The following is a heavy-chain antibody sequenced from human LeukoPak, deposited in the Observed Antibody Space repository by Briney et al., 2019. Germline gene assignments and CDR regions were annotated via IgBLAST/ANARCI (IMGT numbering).Heavy chain of an antibody. CDR2: INHSGST. Sequence: PSETLSLTCSVYGGSFSGYYWSWIRQPPGKGLEWIGEINHSGSTNYNPSLKSRVTISVDTSKNQFSLKLSSVTAADTAVYYCASWTGTKNYWGQGTLVTVSS. CDR1: GGSFSGYY. V-gene: IGHV4-34*01. J-gene: IGHJ4*02. D-gene: IGHD3/OR15-3a*01. CDR3: ASWTGTKNY.